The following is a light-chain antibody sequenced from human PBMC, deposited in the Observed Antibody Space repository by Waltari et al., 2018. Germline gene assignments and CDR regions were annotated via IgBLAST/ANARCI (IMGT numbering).Light chain of an antibody. CDR3: QQSYSTPPT. CDR2: AAS. V-gene: IGKV1-39*01. CDR1: QSISSY. J-gene: IGKJ2*01. Sequence: DIQMTQSPSSLSASVGDRVTITCRASQSISSYLNWYQQKPGKAPKLLIYAASRLQSGVPPRCSGSGSAADFTLTISSLQPEDFATYYCQQSYSTPPTFGQGTKLEIK.